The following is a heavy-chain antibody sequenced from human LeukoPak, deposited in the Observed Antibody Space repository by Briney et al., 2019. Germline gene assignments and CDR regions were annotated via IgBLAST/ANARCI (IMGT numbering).Heavy chain of an antibody. CDR1: GYTFTSYD. CDR3: ARERTPYYYMDV. CDR2: MNPNSGNT. D-gene: IGHD2-2*01. V-gene: IGHV1-8*01. Sequence: ASVKVSCKASGYTFTSYDVNWVRQATGQGLEWMGSMNPNSGNTGYAQKFQGRVTMTRNTSISTAYMELSSLRSEDTAVYYCARERTPYYYMDVWGKGTTVTVSS. J-gene: IGHJ6*03.